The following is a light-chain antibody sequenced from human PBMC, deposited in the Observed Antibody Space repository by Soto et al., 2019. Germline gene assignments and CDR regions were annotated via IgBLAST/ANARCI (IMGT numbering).Light chain of an antibody. CDR1: QGLSSY. CDR3: QQLKSYPIT. Sequence: DRVTITCRASQGLSSYLAWYKPKPGKAPNLLIYAAFTLQSGVPSRFRGSGSGTEFTLTISSLQPEDFATDDGQQLKSYPITFGPGTRLEIK. CDR2: AAF. J-gene: IGKJ5*01. V-gene: IGKV1-9*01.